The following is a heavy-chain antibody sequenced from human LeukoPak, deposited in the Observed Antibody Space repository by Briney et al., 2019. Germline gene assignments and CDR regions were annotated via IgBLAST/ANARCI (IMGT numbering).Heavy chain of an antibody. CDR3: ARDLSALGRWLFDY. V-gene: IGHV3-21*01. D-gene: IGHD4-23*01. J-gene: IGHJ4*02. Sequence: GGSLRLSCAASGFTFSSYSMNWVRQAPGKGLEWVSSISSSSSYIYYADSVKGRFTISRDNAKNSLYLQMNSLRAEDTAVYYCARDLSALGRWLFDYWGQGTLVTVSS. CDR2: ISSSSSYI. CDR1: GFTFSSYS.